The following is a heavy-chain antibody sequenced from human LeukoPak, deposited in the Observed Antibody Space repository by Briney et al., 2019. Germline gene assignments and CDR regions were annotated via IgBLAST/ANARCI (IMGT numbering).Heavy chain of an antibody. CDR1: GFTFDDYG. CDR3: ARDLGGGYCSGGSCYSATLDY. CDR2: INWNGGST. J-gene: IGHJ4*02. Sequence: GGSLRLSCAASGFTFDDYGMSWVRHAPGKGLEWVSGINWNGGSTGYADSVKGRFTISRDNAKNSLYLQMNSLRAEDTALYYCARDLGGGYCSGGSCYSATLDYWGQGTLVTVSS. V-gene: IGHV3-20*04. D-gene: IGHD2-15*01.